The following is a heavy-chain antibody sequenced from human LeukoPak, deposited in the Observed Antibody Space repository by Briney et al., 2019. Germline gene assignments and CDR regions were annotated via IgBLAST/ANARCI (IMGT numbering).Heavy chain of an antibody. CDR1: GFTFSSYW. D-gene: IGHD1-26*01. J-gene: IGHJ6*03. CDR2: IKQDGSEK. CDR3: ARVASGSYSPPRYYYYYYMDV. Sequence: GGSLRLSCAASGFTFSSYWMSWVRQAPGKGLEWVANIKQDGSEKYYVDSVKGRFTISRDNAKNSLYLQMNSLRAEDTAVYYCARVASGSYSPPRYYYYYYMDVWGKGTTVTVSS. V-gene: IGHV3-7*01.